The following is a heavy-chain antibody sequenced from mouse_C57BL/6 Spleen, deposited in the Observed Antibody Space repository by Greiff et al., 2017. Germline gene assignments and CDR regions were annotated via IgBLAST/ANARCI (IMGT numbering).Heavy chain of an antibody. CDR3: ARAENGYYWFAY. CDR1: GYTFTSYW. D-gene: IGHD2-3*01. V-gene: IGHV1-69*01. Sequence: QVQLQQPGAELVMPGASVKLSCKASGYTFTSYWMHWVQQRPGQGLEWIGEIDPSDSYTNYTQKFKGKSTLTVDKSSSTAYMQLSSLISEDSAVYYRARAENGYYWFAYWGQGTLVTVSA. CDR2: IDPSDSYT. J-gene: IGHJ3*01.